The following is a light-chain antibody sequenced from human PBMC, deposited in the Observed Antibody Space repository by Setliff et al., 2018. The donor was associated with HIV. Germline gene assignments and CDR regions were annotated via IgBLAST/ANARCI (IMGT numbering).Light chain of an antibody. CDR2: QAT. CDR3: CSNTGSNTYV. J-gene: IGLJ1*01. Sequence: LTQPASVAGSPGQSITVSCTGTSSDVGRYNLVSWYQQHPGKAPKLMIYQATKRPSGVSNRFSCSKSGNTASQTISGLQAEDEADYYCCSNTGSNTYVFGTGTKVTVL. CDR1: SSDVGRYNL. V-gene: IGLV2-23*01.